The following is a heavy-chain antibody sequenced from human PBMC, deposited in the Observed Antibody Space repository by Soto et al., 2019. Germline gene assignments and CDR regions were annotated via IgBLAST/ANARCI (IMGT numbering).Heavy chain of an antibody. J-gene: IGHJ6*02. V-gene: IGHV4-34*01. D-gene: IGHD6-19*01. Sequence: SETLSLTCAVYGGSFSGYYWSWIRQPPGKGLEWIGEINHSGSTNYNPSLKSRVTISVDTSKNQFSLKLSSVTAADTAVYYCARGPVSGWSGGHGYYYYGMDVWGQGTTVTVSS. CDR3: ARGPVSGWSGGHGYYYYGMDV. CDR1: GGSFSGYY. CDR2: INHSGST.